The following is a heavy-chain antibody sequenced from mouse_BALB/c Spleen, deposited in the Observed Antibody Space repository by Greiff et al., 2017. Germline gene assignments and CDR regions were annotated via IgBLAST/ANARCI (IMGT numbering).Heavy chain of an antibody. J-gene: IGHJ2*01. CDR2: INSNGGST. Sequence: EVKLVESGGGLVQPGGSLKLSCAASGFTFSSYGMSWVRQTPDKRLELVATINSNGGSTYYPDSVKGRFTISRDNAKNTLYLQMSSLKSEATAMYYCAREGDYFDYWGQGTTLTVSS. CDR1: GFTFSSYG. CDR3: AREGDYFDY. V-gene: IGHV5-6-3*01.